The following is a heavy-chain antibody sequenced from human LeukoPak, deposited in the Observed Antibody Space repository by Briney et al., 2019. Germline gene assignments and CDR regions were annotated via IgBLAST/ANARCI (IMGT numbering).Heavy chain of an antibody. V-gene: IGHV1-69*13. Sequence: EASVKVSCKASGGTFSSYAISWVRQAPGQGLEWMGGIIPIFGTANYAQKFQGRVTITADESTSTAYMELSSLRSEDTAVYYCARVPSPPYYYYGMDVWGQGTTVTVSS. CDR1: GGTFSSYA. J-gene: IGHJ6*02. CDR2: IIPIFGTA. CDR3: ARVPSPPYYYYGMDV.